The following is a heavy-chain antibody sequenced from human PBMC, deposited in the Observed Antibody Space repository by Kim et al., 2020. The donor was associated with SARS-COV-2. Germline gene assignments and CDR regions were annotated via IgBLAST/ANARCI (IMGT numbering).Heavy chain of an antibody. V-gene: IGHV3-30-3*01. J-gene: IGHJ6*02. CDR2: ISYDGSNK. CDR3: ARDTWSRLRGVTSSYYGMDV. CDR1: GFTFSSCA. Sequence: GGSLRLSCAASGFTFSSCAMHWVRQAPGKGLEWVAVISYDGSNKNYADSVKGRFTISRDNSKNTLYLQMNSLSAEDTALYYCARDTWSRLRGVTSSYYGMDVWGQGTPVTVSS. D-gene: IGHD3-10*01.